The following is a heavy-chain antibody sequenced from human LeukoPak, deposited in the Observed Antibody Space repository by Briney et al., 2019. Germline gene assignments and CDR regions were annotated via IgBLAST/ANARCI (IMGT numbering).Heavy chain of an antibody. V-gene: IGHV3-11*01. CDR3: ARWDSSSWYPLTYYYGMDV. Sequence: GGSLRLSCAASGFTFSDYYMSWLRPAQGQGLEWVSYISSSGSTIYYADSVKGRFTISRDNAKNSLYLQMNSLRAEDTAAYYCARWDSSSWYPLTYYYGMDVWGQGTTVTVSS. CDR2: ISSSGSTI. J-gene: IGHJ6*02. D-gene: IGHD6-13*01. CDR1: GFTFSDYY.